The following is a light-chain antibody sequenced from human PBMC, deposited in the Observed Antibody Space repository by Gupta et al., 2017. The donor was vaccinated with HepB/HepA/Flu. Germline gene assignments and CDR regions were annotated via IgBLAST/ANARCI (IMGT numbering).Light chain of an antibody. J-gene: IGLJ1*01. V-gene: IGLV3-1*01. Sequence: SYDLTQPPSVSVSPGQTTIILCSGDTWGDKYVSWYQRRPGQSPVLVMYQYNKRPSGIPERFSGSLSWNTATLTISGTQAMDEAEYYCQAWDRSNSYVVGTGTKVTVL. CDR1: TWGDKY. CDR2: QYN. CDR3: QAWDRSNSYV.